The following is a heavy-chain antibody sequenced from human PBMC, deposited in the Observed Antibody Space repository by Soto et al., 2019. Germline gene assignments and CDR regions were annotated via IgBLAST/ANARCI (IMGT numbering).Heavy chain of an antibody. Sequence: EVQLVESGGGLVKPGGSLRLSCAASGFTFSSYSMNWVRQAPGKGLEWVSSISSSSSYIYYADSVKGRFTISRDNAKNSLYLQMNSLRAEDTAVYHCARERARQQLVDFDYWGQGTLVTVSS. D-gene: IGHD6-13*01. J-gene: IGHJ4*02. CDR1: GFTFSSYS. CDR2: ISSSSSYI. V-gene: IGHV3-21*01. CDR3: ARERARQQLVDFDY.